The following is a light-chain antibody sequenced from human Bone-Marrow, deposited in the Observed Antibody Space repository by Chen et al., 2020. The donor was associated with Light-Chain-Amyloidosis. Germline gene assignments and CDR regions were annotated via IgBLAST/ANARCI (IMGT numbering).Light chain of an antibody. V-gene: IGLV3-25*03. CDR2: RDT. J-gene: IGLJ2*01. CDR3: QSADSSGTYEVI. CDR1: DLPTKY. Sequence: SYELTQPPSVSVSPGQTARITCSGDDLPTKYAYWYQQKPGQAPVLVIHRDTERPSGISERFSGSRSGTTATLAISGVKAEDEANYHSQSADSSGTYEVIFGGGTKLTV.